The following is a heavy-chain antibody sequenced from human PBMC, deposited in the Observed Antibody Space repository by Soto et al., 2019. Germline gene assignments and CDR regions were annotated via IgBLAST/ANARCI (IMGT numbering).Heavy chain of an antibody. J-gene: IGHJ4*02. CDR2: IYYSGST. CDR3: ARPSYSYGDFDY. D-gene: IGHD5-18*01. Sequence: PSETLSLTCTVSGGSMSSSSYYWGWIRQPPGKGLEWIGSIYYSGSTYYNPSLKSRVTISVDTSKNQFSLKLSSVTAADTAVYYCARPSYSYGDFDYWGQGTLVTVSS. V-gene: IGHV4-39*01. CDR1: GGSMSSSSYY.